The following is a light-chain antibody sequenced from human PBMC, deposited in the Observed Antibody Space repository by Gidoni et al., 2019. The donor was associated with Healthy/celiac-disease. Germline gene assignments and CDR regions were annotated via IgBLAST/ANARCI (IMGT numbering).Light chain of an antibody. CDR2: DVS. J-gene: IGLJ2*01. CDR3: SSYTSSSTLV. V-gene: IGLV2-14*03. Sequence: QSAMTQPASVYGSPGQSITISCTGTSRDVGGYNYVSRYQQHPGKAPELMIYDVSNRPSGVSNRFSGSKSGNTAYLTSSGLQAEDEADYYCSSYTSSSTLVFGGGTKLTVL. CDR1: SRDVGGYNY.